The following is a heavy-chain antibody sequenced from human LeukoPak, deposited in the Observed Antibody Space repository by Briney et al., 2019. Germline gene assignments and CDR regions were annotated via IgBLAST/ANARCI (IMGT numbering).Heavy chain of an antibody. CDR1: GFTFSAYG. J-gene: IGHJ4*02. V-gene: IGHV3-33*01. D-gene: IGHD6-25*01. CDR2: IWYDGSKE. CDR3: ERDGGSGIDY. Sequence: GGSLRLSCAASGFTFSAYGMHWVRQAPGKGLEWVAVIWYDGSKEFYADSVKGRFTISKDDSKNTLYLEMNSLRVEDTAVYYYERDGGSGIDYWGQGTLVTVSS.